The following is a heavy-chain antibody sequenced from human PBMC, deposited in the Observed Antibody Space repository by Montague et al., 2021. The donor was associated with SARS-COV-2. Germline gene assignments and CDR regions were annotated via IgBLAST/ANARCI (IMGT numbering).Heavy chain of an antibody. J-gene: IGHJ3*02. CDR1: GGSITRNYY. V-gene: IGHV4-39*01. Sequence: SETLSLTCTVSGGSITRNYYWGWIRQPLGKGLEWVGNIYYSGTTFINPSLESRVTISVDASKNQFSLNLTSVTAADTAVYCCARPLVRGVPKAFDIWGQGALVIVSS. CDR2: IYYSGTT. D-gene: IGHD3-10*01. CDR3: ARPLVRGVPKAFDI.